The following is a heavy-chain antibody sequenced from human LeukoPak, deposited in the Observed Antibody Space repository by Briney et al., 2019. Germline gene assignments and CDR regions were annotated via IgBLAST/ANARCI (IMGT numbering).Heavy chain of an antibody. J-gene: IGHJ3*02. V-gene: IGHV5-51*01. Sequence: LKISWKGSGYSFTSYWIGWVRQMPGKGLXWMGIIYPGDSDTRYSPSFQGQVTISADKSISTAYLQWSSLKASDTAMYYCARHSLEWELLPDAFDIWGQGTMVTVSS. D-gene: IGHD1-26*01. CDR3: ARHSLEWELLPDAFDI. CDR1: GYSFTSYW. CDR2: IYPGDSDT.